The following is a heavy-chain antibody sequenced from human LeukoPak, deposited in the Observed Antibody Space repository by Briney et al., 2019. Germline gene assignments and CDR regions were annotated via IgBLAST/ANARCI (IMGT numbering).Heavy chain of an antibody. D-gene: IGHD4-17*01. V-gene: IGHV3-64*01. CDR1: GFAFNNYA. CDR2: ISSNGGSS. Sequence: GGSLRLSCAASGFAFNNYAMHWVRQAPGKGLEYVSAISSNGGSSDYANSVKGRFTISRENSKNTLFLQMSSLRVEDMAVCYCARAVGKWTFGEYDYWGQGTLVTVS. CDR3: ARAVGKWTFGEYDY. J-gene: IGHJ4*02.